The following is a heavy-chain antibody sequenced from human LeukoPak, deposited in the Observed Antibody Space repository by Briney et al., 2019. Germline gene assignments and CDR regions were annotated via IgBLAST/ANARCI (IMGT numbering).Heavy chain of an antibody. Sequence: PSEALSLTCTVSGGSISSSSYYWGWIRRPPGKGLEWIGSIYYSGSTYYNPSLKSRVTISVDTSKNQFSLKLSSVTAADTAVYYCARESDYSSSWTYNWFDPWGQGTLVTVSS. D-gene: IGHD6-13*01. CDR2: IYYSGST. V-gene: IGHV4-39*07. CDR1: GGSISSSSYY. J-gene: IGHJ5*02. CDR3: ARESDYSSSWTYNWFDP.